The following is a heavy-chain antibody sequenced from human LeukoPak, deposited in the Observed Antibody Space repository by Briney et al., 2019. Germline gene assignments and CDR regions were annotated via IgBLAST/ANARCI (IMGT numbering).Heavy chain of an antibody. J-gene: IGHJ4*02. CDR1: GYTFTSYY. CDR2: INPSGGST. D-gene: IGHD3-9*01. CDR3: ASGYYDILTGY. V-gene: IGHV1-46*01. Sequence: GASVKVSCKASGYTFTSYYMHWVRQAPGQGLEWMGIINPSGGSTSYAQKFQGRVTMTRNTSISTAYMELSSLRSEDTAVYYCASGYYDILTGYWGQGTLVTVSS.